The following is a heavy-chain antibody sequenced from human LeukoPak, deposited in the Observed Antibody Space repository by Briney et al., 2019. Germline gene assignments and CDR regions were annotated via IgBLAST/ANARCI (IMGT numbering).Heavy chain of an antibody. J-gene: IGHJ4*02. CDR3: ASTYCSNTSCYVFFDY. CDR1: GGSFSGYY. CDR2: INHSGST. Sequence: PSETLSLTCAVYGGSFSGYYWSWIRQPPGKGLEWIGEINHSGSTNYSPSLKSRVTISVDTSKNQFSLKLSSVTAADTAVYYCASTYCSNTSCYVFFDYWGQGTLVTASS. V-gene: IGHV4-34*01. D-gene: IGHD2-2*01.